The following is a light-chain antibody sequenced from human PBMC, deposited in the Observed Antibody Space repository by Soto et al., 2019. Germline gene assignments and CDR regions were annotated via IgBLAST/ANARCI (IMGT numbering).Light chain of an antibody. CDR3: AAWDDSLNGVV. J-gene: IGLJ2*01. CDR1: STNIGRNT. CDR2: SNS. Sequence: QSVLTQTPSASGTLGQRVSISCSGSSTNIGRNTVIWYQQVPGTTPKVLIYSNSQRPSGVPDRFSGSKSGTSASLAISGLQSDDEVDYFCAAWDDSLNGVVFGGGTKLPVL. V-gene: IGLV1-44*01.